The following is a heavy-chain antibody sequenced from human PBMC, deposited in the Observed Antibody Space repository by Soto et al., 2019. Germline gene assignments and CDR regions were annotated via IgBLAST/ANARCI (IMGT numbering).Heavy chain of an antibody. D-gene: IGHD3-22*01. CDR2: IDPSDSQT. J-gene: IGHJ4*02. CDR3: ARQIYDSDTGPNFQYYFDS. Sequence: GESLKISCKGSGYSFAGYWITWVRQNPGKVLEWMGRIDPSDSQTYYSPSFRGHVTISVTKSITTVFMQWSSLRASDTAMYYCARQIYDSDTGPNFQYYFDSWGQGTPVTVSS. V-gene: IGHV5-10-1*01. CDR1: GYSFAGYW.